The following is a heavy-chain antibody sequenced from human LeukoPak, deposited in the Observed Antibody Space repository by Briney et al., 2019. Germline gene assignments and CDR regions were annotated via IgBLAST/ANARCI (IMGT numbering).Heavy chain of an antibody. CDR1: GFTFSSYA. CDR3: ARAYYYGSGSYSFDY. CDR2: ISYDGSNK. J-gene: IGHJ4*02. V-gene: IGHV3-30-3*01. Sequence: GGSLRLSCAASGFTFSSYAMHWVRQAPGKGLEWVAVISYDGSNKYYADSVKGRFTISRDNSKNTLYLQMNSLRAEDTAVYYCARAYYYGSGSYSFDYWGQGTLVTVSS. D-gene: IGHD3-10*01.